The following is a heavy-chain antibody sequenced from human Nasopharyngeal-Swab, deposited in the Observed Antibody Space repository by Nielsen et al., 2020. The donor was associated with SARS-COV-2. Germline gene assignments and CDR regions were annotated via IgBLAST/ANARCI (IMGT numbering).Heavy chain of an antibody. CDR1: GGSFSGCY. Sequence: SETLSLTCAVYGGSFSGCYWSWIRQSPGKGLEWIGQINYSGTTNYNPSLKSRVAISVDTSKNQFSPKLNSVTAADTAVYYCASGARRGRVPFDYWGQGTQVTVSS. J-gene: IGHJ4*02. D-gene: IGHD3-16*01. CDR2: INYSGTT. V-gene: IGHV4-34*01. CDR3: ASGARRGRVPFDY.